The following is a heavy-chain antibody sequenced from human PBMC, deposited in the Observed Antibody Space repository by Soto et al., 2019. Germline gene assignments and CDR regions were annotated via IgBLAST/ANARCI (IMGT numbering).Heavy chain of an antibody. CDR3: ASPRLSSDGTTPIDY. V-gene: IGHV3-7*02. J-gene: IGHJ4*02. CDR2: IKQDGGEK. CDR1: GFTFSSYW. D-gene: IGHD1-1*01. Sequence: GGSLRLSCVASGFTFSSYWMTWVRQAPGKGLEWVGNIKQDGGEKNYVDSVKGRFTISRDNSKNTLYLQMNSLRAEDTAVYYCASPRLSSDGTTPIDYWGQGTLVTVSS.